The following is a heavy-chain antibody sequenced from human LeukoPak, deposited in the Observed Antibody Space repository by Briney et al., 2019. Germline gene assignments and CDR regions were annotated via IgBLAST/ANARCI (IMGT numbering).Heavy chain of an antibody. Sequence: PSETLSLTCTVSGGSISSSSYYWGWIRQPPGEGLEWIGSIYYSGSTYYNPSLKSRVTISVDTSKNQFSLKLSSVTAADTAVYYCASSYYYGSGSYDAFDIWGQGTMVTVSS. CDR2: IYYSGST. D-gene: IGHD3-10*01. V-gene: IGHV4-39*01. J-gene: IGHJ3*02. CDR3: ASSYYYGSGSYDAFDI. CDR1: GGSISSSSYY.